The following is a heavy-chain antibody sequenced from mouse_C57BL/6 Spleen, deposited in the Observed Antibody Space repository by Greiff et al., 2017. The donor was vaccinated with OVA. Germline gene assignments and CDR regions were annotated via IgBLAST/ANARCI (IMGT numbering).Heavy chain of an antibody. CDR1: GYTFTSYW. V-gene: IGHV1-55*01. Sequence: QVQLQQPGAELVKPGASVKMSCKASGYTFTSYWITWVKQRPGQGLEWIGDIYPGSGSTNYNEKFKSKATLTVDTSSSTAYMQLSSLTSEDSAVYYCARRHYGSSYYAMDYWGQGTSVTVSS. J-gene: IGHJ4*01. CDR2: IYPGSGST. D-gene: IGHD1-1*01. CDR3: ARRHYGSSYYAMDY.